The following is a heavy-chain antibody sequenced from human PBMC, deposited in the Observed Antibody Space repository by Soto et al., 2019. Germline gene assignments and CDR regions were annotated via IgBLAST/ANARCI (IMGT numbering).Heavy chain of an antibody. Sequence: SQTFSLTCAISWDSFSSDSVAFNLIRHSRSRGLECLGRTYYRPKWYNDYALSVKSLITINSDTSKNQFSLHLNSVTPEDTAVYYCARDQKYKTWYKWFDPWGQRNLAPVSS. D-gene: IGHD1-20*01. V-gene: IGHV6-1*01. CDR2: TYYRPKWYN. CDR3: ARDQKYKTWYKWFDP. CDR1: WDSFSSDSVA. J-gene: IGHJ5*02.